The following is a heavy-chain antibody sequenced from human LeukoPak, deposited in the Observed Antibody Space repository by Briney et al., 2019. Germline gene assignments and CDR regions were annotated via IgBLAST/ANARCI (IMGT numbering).Heavy chain of an antibody. D-gene: IGHD1-26*01. Sequence: PSETLSLTCTVSGGSISSYYWSWIRQPPGKGLEWIGEINHSGSTNYNPSLKSRVTISVDTSKNQFSLKLSSVTAADTAVYYCARRPSVPSAFDPWGQGTLVTVSS. V-gene: IGHV4-34*01. CDR2: INHSGST. J-gene: IGHJ5*02. CDR3: ARRPSVPSAFDP. CDR1: GGSISSYY.